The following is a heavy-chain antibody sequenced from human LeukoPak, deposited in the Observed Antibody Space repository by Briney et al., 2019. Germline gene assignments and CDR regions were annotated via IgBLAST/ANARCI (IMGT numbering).Heavy chain of an antibody. J-gene: IGHJ3*02. CDR1: GFTFDDYA. CDR3: VKGAAYHLGDAFDI. D-gene: IGHD2-15*01. Sequence: GGSLRLSCAASGFTFDDYAMHWVRQAPGKGLEWVSGISWNSGTIGCADSVKGRFTISRDNAKNSLYLQMNSLRAEDTALYYCVKGAAYHLGDAFDIWGQGTMVTVSS. V-gene: IGHV3-9*01. CDR2: ISWNSGTI.